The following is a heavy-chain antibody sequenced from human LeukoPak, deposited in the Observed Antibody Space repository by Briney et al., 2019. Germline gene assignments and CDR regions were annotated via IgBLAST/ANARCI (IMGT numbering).Heavy chain of an antibody. V-gene: IGHV3-48*01. CDR3: ARDYKYAFDN. Sequence: GGSLRLSCAASGFTFSDYSMNWVRQAPGKGLEWIPYIGIDSGNTNYADSAKGRFTISGDKAKNSLYLQMNNLRVEDTAVYYCARDYKYAFDNWGQGTLVTVSS. J-gene: IGHJ4*02. CDR1: GFTFSDYS. D-gene: IGHD5-24*01. CDR2: IGIDSGNT.